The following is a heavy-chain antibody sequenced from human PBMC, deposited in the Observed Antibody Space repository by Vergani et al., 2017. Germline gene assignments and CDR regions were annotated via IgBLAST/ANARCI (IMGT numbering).Heavy chain of an antibody. V-gene: IGHV3-23*01. CDR3: TTAWGLYYLHGEYFQY. J-gene: IGHJ1*01. D-gene: IGHD3-10*01. Sequence: EVQLLESGGGLVQPGGSRRLSCAGAGFTFDTYTMAYVRQAPGNGLEWVATISSGGGDIFYADSVKGRFTISRDNSKNTLFLQMNSLKDEDTAVYYCTTAWGLYYLHGEYFQYWGRGNLVSVSS. CDR2: ISSGGGDI. CDR1: GFTFDTYT.